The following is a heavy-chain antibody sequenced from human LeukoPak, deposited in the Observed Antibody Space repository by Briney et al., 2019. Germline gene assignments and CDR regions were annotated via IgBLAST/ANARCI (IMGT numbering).Heavy chain of an antibody. CDR1: GFPFRSYE. D-gene: IGHD3-10*01. Sequence: QPGGSLRLSCAASGFPFRSYEMNWVRQAPGKGLEWVSYIRSSGGTIYYADSVKGRFTISRDNAKNSLYLQMNSLRAEDTAVYYCAREGDGFGESYGMDVWGQGTTVTVSS. CDR3: AREGDGFGESYGMDV. CDR2: IRSSGGTI. V-gene: IGHV3-48*03. J-gene: IGHJ6*02.